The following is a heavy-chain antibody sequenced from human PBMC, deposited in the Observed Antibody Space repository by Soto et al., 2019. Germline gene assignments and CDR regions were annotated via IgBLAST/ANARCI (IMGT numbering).Heavy chain of an antibody. CDR3: ARDLRGPVYSFYYGLDV. V-gene: IGHV1-46*01. Sequence: QVQLVQSGAEVTKPGASLAVSCKASGYTFTNFYIHWVRQAPGQGPEWMGMINPSGGSTRYAQKFRGKVTMTRDTSTRTAYLELSSLRSEDTAVYYCARDLRGPVYSFYYGLDVWGQGTPVTVSS. CDR1: GYTFTNFY. D-gene: IGHD1-26*01. J-gene: IGHJ6*02. CDR2: INPSGGST.